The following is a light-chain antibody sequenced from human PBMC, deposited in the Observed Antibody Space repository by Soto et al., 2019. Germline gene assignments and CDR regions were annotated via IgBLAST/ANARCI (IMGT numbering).Light chain of an antibody. V-gene: IGKV3-20*01. CDR2: GES. CDR3: QQYGSSPQT. J-gene: IGKJ1*01. CDR1: QSLSSSY. Sequence: EIVLTQSPGTLSLSPGERAILSCTASQSLSSSYLAWYQQKPGQAPRLLIYGESGRATGIPDRFSGGGSGADFALTISRLEPGDSAMYYCQQYGSSPQTFGQGTKVEIK.